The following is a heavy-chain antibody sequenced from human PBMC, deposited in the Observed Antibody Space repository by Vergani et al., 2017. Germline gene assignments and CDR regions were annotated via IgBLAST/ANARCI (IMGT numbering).Heavy chain of an antibody. Sequence: QVQLQQWGAGLLTPSETLSLTCVVNGGSFTSYHWTWIRQSPGEGLEWVGYIYYSGSTNYNPSLKSRVTISVDTSKNQFSLKLSSVTAADTAVYYCARGRYYDSSGYYYLFDYWGQGTLVTVSS. V-gene: IGHV4-34*11. CDR3: ARGRYYDSSGYYYLFDY. D-gene: IGHD3-22*01. J-gene: IGHJ4*02. CDR2: IYYSGST. CDR1: GGSFTSYH.